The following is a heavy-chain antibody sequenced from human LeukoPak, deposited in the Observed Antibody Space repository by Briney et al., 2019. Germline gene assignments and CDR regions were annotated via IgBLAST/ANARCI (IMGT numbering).Heavy chain of an antibody. D-gene: IGHD5-12*01. CDR3: AKAIVATIRGAFDY. V-gene: IGHV3-23*01. CDR2: ISGSGGST. CDR1: GFTFSSYA. Sequence: PGGSLRLSCAAPGFTFSSYAMSWVRQAPGKGLGWVSAISGSGGSTYYADSVKGRFTISRDNSKNTLYLQMNSLRAEDTAVYYCAKAIVATIRGAFDYWGQGTLVTVSS. J-gene: IGHJ4*02.